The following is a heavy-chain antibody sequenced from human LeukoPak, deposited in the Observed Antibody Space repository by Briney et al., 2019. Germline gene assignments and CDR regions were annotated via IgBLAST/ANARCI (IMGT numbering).Heavy chain of an antibody. Sequence: SETLSLTCAVYGGSFSGYYWSWIRQPPGKGLEWIGEINHSGSTNYNPSLKSRVTISVDTSKNQFSLKLSSVTAADTAVYYCARGTYGSGTYPRYYYYYYMDVWGKGTTVTASS. CDR1: GGSFSGYY. J-gene: IGHJ6*03. D-gene: IGHD3-10*01. CDR2: INHSGST. V-gene: IGHV4-34*01. CDR3: ARGTYGSGTYPRYYYYYYMDV.